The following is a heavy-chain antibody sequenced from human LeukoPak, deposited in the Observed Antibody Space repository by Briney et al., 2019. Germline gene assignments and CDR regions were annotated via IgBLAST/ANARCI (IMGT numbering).Heavy chain of an antibody. CDR3: AKGKGIIAAAGWDY. J-gene: IGHJ4*02. CDR2: ISSSGSTI. V-gene: IGHV3-11*01. CDR1: GFTFSDYY. Sequence: GGSLRLSCAASGFTFSDYYMSWIRQAPGKGLEWVSYISSSGSTIYYADSVKGRFTISRDNSKNTLYLQMNSLRAEDTAVYYCAKGKGIIAAAGWDYWGQGTLVTVSS. D-gene: IGHD6-13*01.